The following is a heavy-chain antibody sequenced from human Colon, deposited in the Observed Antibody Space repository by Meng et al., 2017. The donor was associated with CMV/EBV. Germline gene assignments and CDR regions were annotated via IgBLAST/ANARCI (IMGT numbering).Heavy chain of an antibody. V-gene: IGHV3-30*02. Sequence: GESLKISCAASGFTFSSYGMHWVRQAPGKGLEWVAFIRYDGSNKYYADSVKGRFTISRDNSKNTLYLQMNSLRAEDTAVYYCAKGRPRLRFLERLLDDMDVWGQGTTVTVSS. CDR2: IRYDGSNK. CDR1: GFTFSSYG. D-gene: IGHD3-3*01. CDR3: AKGRPRLRFLERLLDDMDV. J-gene: IGHJ6*02.